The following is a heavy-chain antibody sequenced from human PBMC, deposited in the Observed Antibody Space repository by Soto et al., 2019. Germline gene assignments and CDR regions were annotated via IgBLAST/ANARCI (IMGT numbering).Heavy chain of an antibody. V-gene: IGHV5-10-1*04. CDR1: GYSFAGYW. CDR3: AIGGSGGDFDY. CDR2: IDPSDSQT. J-gene: IGHJ4*02. D-gene: IGHD3-16*01. Sequence: ESLKISCKGSGYSFAGYWITWVRQKPGKGLEWMGRIDPSDSQTYDSPSFQGQVTISADKSISTAYLQWSSLKASDTAMYYCAIGGSGGDFDYWGQGTRVTVPQ.